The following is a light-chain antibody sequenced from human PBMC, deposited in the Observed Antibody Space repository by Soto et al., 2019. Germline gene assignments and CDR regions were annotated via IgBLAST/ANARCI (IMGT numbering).Light chain of an antibody. V-gene: IGLV2-8*01. J-gene: IGLJ2*01. CDR3: SSYASSINLV. CDR2: EVN. Sequence: QSALTQPPSASGSPGQSVTISCTGTSSDVGGYNYVSWYQQHPGKAPKLMIYEVNQRPSGVPDRFSGSKSGNTASLTVAGLQAEDEADYYFSSYASSINLVFGGGTKLTVL. CDR1: SSDVGGYNY.